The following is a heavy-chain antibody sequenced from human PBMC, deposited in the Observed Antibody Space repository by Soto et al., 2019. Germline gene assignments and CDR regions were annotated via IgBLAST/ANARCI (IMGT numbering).Heavy chain of an antibody. CDR3: ARETEALEN. J-gene: IGHJ4*02. D-gene: IGHD1-1*01. CDR2: ISYDGGNK. CDR1: GFTFSSYA. V-gene: IGHV3-30-3*01. Sequence: PGGSLRLSCAASGFTFSSYAMHWVRQAPGKGLEWVAIISYDGGNKYYADSVKGRFTISRDNSKNTQYLQMDSLRGEDTAVYYCARETEALENWGQGTLVTVSS.